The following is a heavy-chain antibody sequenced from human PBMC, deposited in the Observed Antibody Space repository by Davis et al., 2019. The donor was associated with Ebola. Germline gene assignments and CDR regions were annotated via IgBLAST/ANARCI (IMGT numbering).Heavy chain of an antibody. Sequence: AASVKVSCKASGYTFTSYDINWVRQATGQGLEWMGWMNPNSGNTGYAQKLQGRVTMTTDTSTTTGYMELTSLKSDDTAVYYCATERGYWGQGTLVIVSS. J-gene: IGHJ4*02. CDR1: GYTFTSYD. CDR3: ATERGY. CDR2: MNPNSGNT. V-gene: IGHV1-8*01. D-gene: IGHD2-15*01.